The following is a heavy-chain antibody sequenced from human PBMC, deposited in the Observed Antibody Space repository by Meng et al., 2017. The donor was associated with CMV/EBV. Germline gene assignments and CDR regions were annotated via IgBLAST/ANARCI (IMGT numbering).Heavy chain of an antibody. Sequence: GESLKISCAASGFTFSTYSMNWVRQAPGKGLEWVSYITSGSSSTYYADSVKGRFSISRDNGKNSLSLHMTSLRGEDTAVYYCARSSGPRYFQHWGQGTLVTVSS. CDR2: ITSGSSST. CDR1: GFTFSTYS. CDR3: ARSSGPRYFQH. V-gene: IGHV3-48*04. J-gene: IGHJ1*01.